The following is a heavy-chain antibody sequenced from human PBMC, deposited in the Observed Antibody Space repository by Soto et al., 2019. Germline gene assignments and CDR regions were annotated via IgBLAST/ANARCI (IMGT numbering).Heavy chain of an antibody. Sequence: GGSLRLSCAASGFTFSSFSMNCVRQAPGKGLEWVSSISSSSSYIYYADSVKGRFTISRDNAKNSLYLQMNSLRAEDTAVYYCARSPGSSRLRKTNYYGMDVWGQGTTVTVSS. V-gene: IGHV3-21*01. CDR3: ARSPGSSRLRKTNYYGMDV. CDR1: GFTFSSFS. CDR2: ISSSSSYI. J-gene: IGHJ6*02. D-gene: IGHD3-16*01.